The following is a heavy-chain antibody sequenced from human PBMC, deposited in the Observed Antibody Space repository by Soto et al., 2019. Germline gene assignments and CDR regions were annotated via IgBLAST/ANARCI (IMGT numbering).Heavy chain of an antibody. CDR1: GFTFSSYS. V-gene: IGHV3-21*01. Sequence: GGSLRLSCAASGFTFSSYSMNWVRQAPGKGLEWVSSISSSSSYIYYADSVKGRFTISRDNAKNSLYLQMNSLRAEDTAVYYCARDYNRRNYYYYGMDVWGQGTTVTVSS. CDR3: ARDYNRRNYYYYGMDV. CDR2: ISSSSSYI. J-gene: IGHJ6*02. D-gene: IGHD1-20*01.